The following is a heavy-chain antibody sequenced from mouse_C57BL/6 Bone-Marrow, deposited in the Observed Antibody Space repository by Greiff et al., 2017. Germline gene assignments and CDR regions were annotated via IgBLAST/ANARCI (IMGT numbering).Heavy chain of an antibody. CDR3: ARPYYGNFAY. CDR1: GYAFSSSW. V-gene: IGHV1-82*01. D-gene: IGHD2-1*01. J-gene: IGHJ3*01. CDR2: IYPGDGDT. Sequence: QLQLKESGPELVKPGASVKISCKASGYAFSSSWMNWVKQRPGKGLEWIGRIYPGDGDTNYNGKFKGKATLTADKSSSTAYMQLSSLTSEDSAVYCCARPYYGNFAYWGQGTLVTVSA.